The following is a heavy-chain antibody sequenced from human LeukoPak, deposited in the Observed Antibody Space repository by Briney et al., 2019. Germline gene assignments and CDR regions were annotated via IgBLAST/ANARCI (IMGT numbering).Heavy chain of an antibody. Sequence: ASVKVSCKASGYTFTDYYMHWVRQAPGQGLEWMGWINPNSGGTNYAQKFQGRVTMTRDTSISTAYMELSRLTSDDTAVYYCTRSVRNGHIDYWGQGTLVTASS. CDR2: INPNSGGT. V-gene: IGHV1-2*02. CDR1: GYTFTDYY. J-gene: IGHJ4*02. D-gene: IGHD2-8*01. CDR3: TRSVRNGHIDY.